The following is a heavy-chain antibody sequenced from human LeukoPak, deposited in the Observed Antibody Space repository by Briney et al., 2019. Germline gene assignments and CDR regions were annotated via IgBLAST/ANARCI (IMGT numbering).Heavy chain of an antibody. CDR3: AKDIRGAAVSLSYFDY. CDR2: ISWNSGSI. CDR1: GFTFDDYA. D-gene: IGHD6-13*01. Sequence: HPGGSLRLSCAASGFTFDDYAMPWVRQAPGKGLEWVSGISWNSGSIGYADSVKGRFTISRDNAKNSLYLQMNSLRAEDTALYYCAKDIRGAAVSLSYFDYWGQGTLVTVSS. V-gene: IGHV3-9*01. J-gene: IGHJ4*02.